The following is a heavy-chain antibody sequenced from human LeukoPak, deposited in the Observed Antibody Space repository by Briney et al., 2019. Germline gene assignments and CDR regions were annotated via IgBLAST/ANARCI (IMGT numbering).Heavy chain of an antibody. D-gene: IGHD2-15*01. J-gene: IGHJ1*01. CDR3: AKDHSIVVVVAASEYFQH. CDR2: ISGSGGST. V-gene: IGHV3-23*01. CDR1: GFTFRSYA. Sequence: PGGSLRLSCAASGFTFRSYAMGWVRQAPGKGLEWVSAISGSGGSTYYADSVKGRFTISRDNSKNTLYLQMNSLRAEDTAVYYCAKDHSIVVVVAASEYFQHWGQGTLVTVSS.